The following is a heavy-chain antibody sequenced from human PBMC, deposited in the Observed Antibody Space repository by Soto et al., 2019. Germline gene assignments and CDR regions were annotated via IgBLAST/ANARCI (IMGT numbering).Heavy chain of an antibody. D-gene: IGHD3-22*01. CDR2: ISYTGANT. CDR3: AKHMDDSGYFYVEGADH. CDR1: GFTSGRYA. Sequence: HVQLVESGGGVVQPGRSLRLSCVASGFTSGRYAMHWVRQFPGRGLEWVAVISYTGANTYYVGSVRGRFTISRDNSKNTLYLQMNSLRAEDTAMYYCAKHMDDSGYFYVEGADHWGQGTLVTVSS. J-gene: IGHJ4*02. V-gene: IGHV3-30*18.